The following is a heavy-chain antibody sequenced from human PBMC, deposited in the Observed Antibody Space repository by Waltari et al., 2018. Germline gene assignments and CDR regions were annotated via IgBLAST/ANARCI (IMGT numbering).Heavy chain of an antibody. CDR2: IYYSGST. CDR3: ARHKVVYFQH. J-gene: IGHJ1*01. D-gene: IGHD2-15*01. Sequence: QLQLQESGPGLVKPSETLSLTCTVSGGSISSSSYYCGWIRQPPGKGLEWIGSIYYSGSTYYNPSLKSRVTISVDTSKNQFSLKLSSVTAADTAVYYCARHKVVYFQHWGQGTLVTVSS. CDR1: GGSISSSSYY. V-gene: IGHV4-39*01.